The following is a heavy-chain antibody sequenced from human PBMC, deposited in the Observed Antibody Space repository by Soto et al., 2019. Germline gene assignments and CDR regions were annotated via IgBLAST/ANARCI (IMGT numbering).Heavy chain of an antibody. Sequence: GGSLRLSCAASGFTFSNFWMHWVRQAPGKGLVWVSRINSDGSSTNYADSVKGRFTISSDNAKNTLYLQMNSLRAEDTAVYDCEWFLSGYSSYGMDVWGQGTTVTVSS. V-gene: IGHV3-74*01. D-gene: IGHD3-3*01. CDR1: GFTFSNFW. CDR3: EWFLSGYSSYGMDV. CDR2: INSDGSST. J-gene: IGHJ6*02.